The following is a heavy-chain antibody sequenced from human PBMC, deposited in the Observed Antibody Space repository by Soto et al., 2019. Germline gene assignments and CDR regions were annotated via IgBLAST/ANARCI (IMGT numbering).Heavy chain of an antibody. CDR2: ISYDASNR. J-gene: IGHJ4*02. CDR3: AKTHDRADYGGLH. V-gene: IGHV3-30-3*02. Sequence: PGGSLRLSCATSGFTFSSYAMHWVRQVPGKGLEWVAMISYDASNRYYADSVKGRFSVSRDNSKNTVYLRMNSLSAEDTAMYYCAKTHDRADYGGLHWGQGTLVTAPQ. D-gene: IGHD4-17*01. CDR1: GFTFSSYA.